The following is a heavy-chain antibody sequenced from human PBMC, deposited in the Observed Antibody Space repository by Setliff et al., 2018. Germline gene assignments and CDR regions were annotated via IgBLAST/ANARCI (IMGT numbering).Heavy chain of an antibody. CDR2: IRSKANNYAT. V-gene: IGHV3-73*01. Sequence: HPGGSLRLSCAASGFTFSGSAMHWVRQASGKGLEWVGRIRSKANNYATAYAASLKGRFTISRDDSKNTEFLQMNSLKTEDTAVYYCTRQTSPHPESSGYYYDLTFYYYMDVWGKGTTVTVSS. CDR1: GFTFSGSA. D-gene: IGHD3-22*01. CDR3: TRQTSPHPESSGYYYDLTFYYYMDV. J-gene: IGHJ6*03.